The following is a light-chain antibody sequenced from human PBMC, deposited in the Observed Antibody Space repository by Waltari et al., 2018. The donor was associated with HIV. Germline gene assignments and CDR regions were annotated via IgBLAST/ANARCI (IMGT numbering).Light chain of an antibody. CDR2: EVS. CDR1: SSDVGGYNY. V-gene: IGLV2-14*01. J-gene: IGLJ1*01. CDR3: SSYTSSNTLDV. Sequence: QSALTQPASVSGSPGQSITISCTGTSSDVGGYNYVSWYQQTPGKAPKLMIYEVSNRPSGVSNRFSGSKSGNTASLTISWLQAEDEADYYCSSYTSSNTLDVFGTGTKVTVL.